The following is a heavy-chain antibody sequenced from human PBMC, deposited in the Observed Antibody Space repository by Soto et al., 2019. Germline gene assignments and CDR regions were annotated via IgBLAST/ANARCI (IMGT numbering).Heavy chain of an antibody. CDR3: AKDSSLRYTDYDFDD. D-gene: IGHD5-12*01. CDR1: GFSFDAYS. CDR2: ITSDGGTT. Sequence: VQLVESGGVVVQPGGSLRLSCAASGFSFDAYSMHWIRQIPGKGLEWVSLITSDGGTTYYADSVKGRFAISRDNSKSSLFLHLNSLRTEDTAFYYCAKDSSLRYTDYDFDDWGQGTLVTVSS. J-gene: IGHJ4*02. V-gene: IGHV3-43*01.